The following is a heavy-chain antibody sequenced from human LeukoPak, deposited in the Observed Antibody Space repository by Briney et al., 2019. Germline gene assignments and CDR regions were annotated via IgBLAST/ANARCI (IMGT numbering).Heavy chain of an antibody. J-gene: IGHJ4*02. Sequence: SETLSLTCAVYGGSFSGYYWSWIRQPPGKGLEWIGEVNHSGSTNYNPSLKSRVTISVDTSKNQFSLKLSSVTAADTAVYYCARLSLYPSGVVDYWGQGTLVTVSS. CDR2: VNHSGST. CDR3: ARLSLYPSGVVDY. V-gene: IGHV4-34*01. CDR1: GGSFSGYY. D-gene: IGHD3-16*01.